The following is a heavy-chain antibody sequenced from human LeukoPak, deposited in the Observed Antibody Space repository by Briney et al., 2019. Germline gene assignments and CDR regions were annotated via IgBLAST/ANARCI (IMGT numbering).Heavy chain of an antibody. CDR1: GFSFSNSW. J-gene: IGHJ4*02. CDR3: ARFFDILTGRYFDY. CDR2: IKEDGTEE. D-gene: IGHD3-9*01. Sequence: GGSLRLSCAASGFSFSNSWMNWVRQAPGKGLEWVANIKEDGTEEDYLESVKGRFTISRDNAQKSLYLQMNSLRAEDTAVYYCARFFDILTGRYFDYWGQGTLVTVSS. V-gene: IGHV3-7*03.